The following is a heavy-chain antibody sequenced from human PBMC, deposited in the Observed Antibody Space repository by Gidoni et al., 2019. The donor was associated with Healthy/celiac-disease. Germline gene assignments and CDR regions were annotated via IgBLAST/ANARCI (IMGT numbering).Heavy chain of an antibody. V-gene: IGHV3-33*01. Sequence: QVQLVESGGGVVQPGRSLRLSCAASGFTVSSYGMHWVRQAPGKGLGWLAVIWYDGSNKYYADSVKGRFTISRDNSKNTLYLQMNSLRAEDTAVYYCAREEDTAMVQNYFDYWGQGTLVTVSS. CDR3: AREEDTAMVQNYFDY. D-gene: IGHD5-18*01. CDR1: GFTVSSYG. J-gene: IGHJ4*02. CDR2: IWYDGSNK.